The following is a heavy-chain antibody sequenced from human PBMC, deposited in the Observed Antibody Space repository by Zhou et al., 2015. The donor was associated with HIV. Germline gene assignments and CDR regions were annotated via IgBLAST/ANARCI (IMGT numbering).Heavy chain of an antibody. J-gene: IGHJ5*02. CDR1: GYIFASYP. CDR2: INANNGNT. CDR3: ARAVGYCSGTSCYRFDP. V-gene: IGHV1-18*01. Sequence: QVQLVQSGAEVKKPGASVKVSCKASGYIFASYPISWVRQAPGQGLEWMGWINANNGNTNYSLKLQGRVTMTTDTPTSTAYMELRSLRSDDTAMYYCARAVGYCSGTSCYRFDPWGQGTLVTVSS. D-gene: IGHD2-2*02.